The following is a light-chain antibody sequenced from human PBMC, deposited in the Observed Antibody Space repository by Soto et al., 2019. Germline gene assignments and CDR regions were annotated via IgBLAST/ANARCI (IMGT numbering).Light chain of an antibody. Sequence: DIQMTQSPSSLSASVGDTVAITCRASQTITFYLNWYQHEPGKPPKLLIYGANTLQGGVPSRFSAGGSGTDFTLTNNNLQPEDFATYYCQQTYTPPFTFGQGTKMQIK. CDR1: QTITFY. CDR2: GAN. J-gene: IGKJ2*01. CDR3: QQTYTPPFT. V-gene: IGKV1-39*01.